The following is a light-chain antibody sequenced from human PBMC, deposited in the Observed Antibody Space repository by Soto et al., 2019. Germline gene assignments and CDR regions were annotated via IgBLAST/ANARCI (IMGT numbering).Light chain of an antibody. Sequence: QLTQSPSSLSASVGDRVTITCRASQGITSTLAWYQQRPGRAPKLLVYAASNLQSGVPSRFSGSGYGTDFTLTISNLQPEDFATYYCQQLNSNPPYTFGQGTKLEVK. CDR2: AAS. CDR3: QQLNSNPPYT. CDR1: QGITST. V-gene: IGKV1-9*01. J-gene: IGKJ2*01.